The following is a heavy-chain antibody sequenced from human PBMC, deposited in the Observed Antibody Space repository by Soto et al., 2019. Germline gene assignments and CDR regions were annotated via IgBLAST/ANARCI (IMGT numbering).Heavy chain of an antibody. D-gene: IGHD3-16*01. V-gene: IGHV4-34*01. CDR2: VNHSGEA. CDR1: GGSFRNYY. CDR3: AREARLPRSWFDS. Sequence: TSETLSLTCGVFGGSFRNYYWIWVRQPPGKGLEWIGEVNHSGEATYNPSLQSRVTVSLDTTNNHFSLKMTSVTAEDTAIYFCAREARLPRSWFDSWGQGTQVTVSS. J-gene: IGHJ5*01.